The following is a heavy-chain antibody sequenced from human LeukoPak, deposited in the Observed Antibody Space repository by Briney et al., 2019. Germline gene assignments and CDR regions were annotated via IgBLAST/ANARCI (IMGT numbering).Heavy chain of an antibody. Sequence: PGGSLRLSCAASGFTVSSNYMSWVRQAPGKGLEWVSVIYSGGSTCYADSVKGRFTISRDNSKNTLYLQMNSLRAEDTAVYYCARGKTTVTTSYFDYWGQGTLVTVSS. V-gene: IGHV3-66*01. D-gene: IGHD4-17*01. CDR1: GFTVSSNY. J-gene: IGHJ4*02. CDR2: IYSGGST. CDR3: ARGKTTVTTSYFDY.